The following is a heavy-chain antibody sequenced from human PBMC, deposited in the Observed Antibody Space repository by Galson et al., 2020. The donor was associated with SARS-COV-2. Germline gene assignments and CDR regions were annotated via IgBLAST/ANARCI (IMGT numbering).Heavy chain of an antibody. J-gene: IGHJ4*02. CDR1: GFTFGDYA. CDR3: TRDGGRVTDYYDSSHERPY. D-gene: IGHD3-22*01. V-gene: IGHV3-49*03. CDR2: IRSKAYGGTT. Sequence: GGSLRLSCTASGFTFGDYAMSWFRQAPGKGLEWVGFIRSKAYGGTTEYAASVKGRFTISRDDSKSIAYLQMNSLKTEDTAVYYCTRDGGRVTDYYDSSHERPYWAQGTLVTVSS.